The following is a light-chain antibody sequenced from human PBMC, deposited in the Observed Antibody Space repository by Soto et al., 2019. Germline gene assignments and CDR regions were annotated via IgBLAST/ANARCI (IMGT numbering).Light chain of an antibody. CDR3: QHLRTYPFS. J-gene: IGKJ2*03. Sequence: DVQMTQSPSTLSASVGDTVTITCRASQSIDTALAWYQQKPGKAPNLLIYRASNLESGVPSRFSGSGSGTEFTLAISSLQPDDFATYYCQHLRTYPFSFGQGTKLDIK. CDR1: QSIDTA. CDR2: RAS. V-gene: IGKV1-5*03.